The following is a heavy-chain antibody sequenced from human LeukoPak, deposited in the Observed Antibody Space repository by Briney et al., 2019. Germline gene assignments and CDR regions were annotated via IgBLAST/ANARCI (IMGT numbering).Heavy chain of an antibody. CDR1: GGTFNNYA. V-gene: IGHV1-8*02. Sequence: ASVKVSCKASGGTFNNYAINWVRQATGQGLEWMGWMNPNSGNTGYAQKFQGRVTMTRDTSISTAYMELSSLRSEDTAVYYCARGTKGDSWGSFGKKWGERIDYWGQGTLVTVSS. CDR2: MNPNSGNT. J-gene: IGHJ4*02. D-gene: IGHD7-27*01. CDR3: ARGTKGDSWGSFGKKWGERIDY.